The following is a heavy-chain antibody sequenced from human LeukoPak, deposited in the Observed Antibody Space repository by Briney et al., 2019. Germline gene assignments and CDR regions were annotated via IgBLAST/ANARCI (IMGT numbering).Heavy chain of an antibody. CDR2: INSDGSSP. Sequence: GGSLRLSCAASGFTFSSYWMHWVRQAPGKGLVWVSRINSDGSSPTYADSVKGRFTISRDNAKNTLDLQMNSLRAEDTAVYYCASRDYGDYLASGYWGQGTLVTVSS. J-gene: IGHJ4*02. D-gene: IGHD4-17*01. V-gene: IGHV3-74*01. CDR3: ASRDYGDYLASGY. CDR1: GFTFSSYW.